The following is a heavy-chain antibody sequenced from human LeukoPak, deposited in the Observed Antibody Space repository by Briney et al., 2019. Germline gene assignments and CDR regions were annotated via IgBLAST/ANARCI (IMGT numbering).Heavy chain of an antibody. CDR1: GGSFSGYY. Sequence: SETLSLTCAVYGGSFSGYYWSWIRQPPGKGLEWIGEINHSGSTNYNPSLKSRVTISVDTSKNQFSLKLISVTAADTAIYYCVRRYCTIGSCYPYFDYWGQGTLVTVSS. V-gene: IGHV4-34*01. CDR3: VRRYCTIGSCYPYFDY. J-gene: IGHJ4*02. D-gene: IGHD2-8*01. CDR2: INHSGST.